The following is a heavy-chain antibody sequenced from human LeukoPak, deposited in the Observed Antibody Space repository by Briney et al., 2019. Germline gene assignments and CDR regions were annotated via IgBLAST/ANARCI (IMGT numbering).Heavy chain of an antibody. CDR2: ISSSGGTI. CDR1: GFTFSDYY. J-gene: IGHJ3*02. D-gene: IGHD6-19*01. Sequence: KPGGSLRLSCAASGFTFSDYYMNWIRQAPGKGLEWISYISSSGGTIYYADSVKGQFTISRDNAKNSLYLQMNSLRAEDTAVYYCAGYSSGWFGAFHIGGQGTMVTVSP. V-gene: IGHV3-11*04. CDR3: AGYSSGWFGAFHI.